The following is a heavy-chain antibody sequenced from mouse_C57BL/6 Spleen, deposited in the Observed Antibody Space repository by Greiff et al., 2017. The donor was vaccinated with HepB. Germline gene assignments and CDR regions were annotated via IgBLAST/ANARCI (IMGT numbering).Heavy chain of an antibody. CDR1: GYSITSGYY. D-gene: IGHD2-3*01. V-gene: IGHV3-6*01. CDR3: ARGGYYDGYLFDY. Sequence: EVKLVESGPGLVKPSQSLSLTCSVTGYSITSGYYWNWIRQFPGNKLEWMGYISYDGSNNYNPSLKNRISITRDTSKNQFFLKLNSVTTEDTATYYCARGGYYDGYLFDYWGQGTTLTVSS. CDR2: ISYDGSN. J-gene: IGHJ2*01.